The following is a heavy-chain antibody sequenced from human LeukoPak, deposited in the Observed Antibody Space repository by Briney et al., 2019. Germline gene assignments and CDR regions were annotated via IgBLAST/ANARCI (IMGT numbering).Heavy chain of an antibody. D-gene: IGHD4-17*01. CDR2: INHSGST. Sequence: SETLSLTCAVYGGSFSGYYWSWIRQPPGKGLEWIGEINHSGSTSYNPSLKSRVTISVDTSKNQFSLKLSSVTAADTAVYYCASLSIYGFDYWGQGTLVTVSS. V-gene: IGHV4-34*01. CDR1: GGSFSGYY. CDR3: ASLSIYGFDY. J-gene: IGHJ4*02.